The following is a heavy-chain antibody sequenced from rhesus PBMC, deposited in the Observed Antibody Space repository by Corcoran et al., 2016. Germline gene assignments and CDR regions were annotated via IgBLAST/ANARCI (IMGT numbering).Heavy chain of an antibody. Sequence: QVQLQESGPGLVKPSETLSLTCRVSGGSITGFYWNWIRQPPGKGLEWFGNIGGSGRKPYENASLKSRVTISTGTSKNQFSLKLTSGTAADSAVYYCARFPGYYPDFDYWGQGVLVTVSS. D-gene: IGHD3-28*01. CDR3: ARFPGYYPDFDY. CDR2: IGGSGRKP. V-gene: IGHV4-165*02. CDR1: GGSITGFY. J-gene: IGHJ4*01.